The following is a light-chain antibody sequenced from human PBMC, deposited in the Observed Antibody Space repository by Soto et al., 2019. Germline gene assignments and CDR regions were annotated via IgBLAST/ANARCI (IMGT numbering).Light chain of an antibody. CDR2: EVN. J-gene: IGLJ3*02. Sequence: QSALTQPPSASGSPGQSVTISCTGTSSDIGGYNYVSWYQQHPGKAPKLMIYEVNKRPSGVPDRFSGSKSGNTASLTVSGLQAEDEADYHCRSYAVSNSFWVFGGGTKLTVL. CDR1: SSDIGGYNY. CDR3: RSYAVSNSFWV. V-gene: IGLV2-8*01.